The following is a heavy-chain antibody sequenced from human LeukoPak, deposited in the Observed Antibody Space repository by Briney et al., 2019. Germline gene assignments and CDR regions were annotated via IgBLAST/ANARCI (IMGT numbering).Heavy chain of an antibody. D-gene: IGHD2-2*01. CDR1: GGSISSSSYY. V-gene: IGHV4-39*01. CDR3: ARQGYQLPTD. Sequence: SETLSLTCTVSGGSISSSSYYWGWIRQPPGKGLEWIGSIYYSGSTYYNPSLKSRVTISVDTSKNQFSLKLSSVTAADTAVYYCARQGYQLPTDWGQGTLVTVSS. CDR2: IYYSGST. J-gene: IGHJ4*02.